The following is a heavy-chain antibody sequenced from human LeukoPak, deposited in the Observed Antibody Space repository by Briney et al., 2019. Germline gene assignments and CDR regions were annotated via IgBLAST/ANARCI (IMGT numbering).Heavy chain of an antibody. Sequence: GGSLRLSCAASGFTVSSNYMTWVRQAPGKGLEWVSVIYSGGSTYYADSVKGRFTISRDNSKNTLYLQMNSLRAEDTAVYYCARAGYYSHYFDYWGQGTLVTVSS. V-gene: IGHV3-53*01. D-gene: IGHD1-26*01. CDR1: GFTVSSNY. CDR2: IYSGGST. CDR3: ARAGYYSHYFDY. J-gene: IGHJ4*02.